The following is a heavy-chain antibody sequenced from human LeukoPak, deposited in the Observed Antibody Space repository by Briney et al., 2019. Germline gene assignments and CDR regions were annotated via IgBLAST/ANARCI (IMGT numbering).Heavy chain of an antibody. V-gene: IGHV4-59*11. J-gene: IGHJ5*02. CDR2: IYHSGST. D-gene: IGHD5-12*01. CDR3: ARDLGYDGFDWAP. CDR1: GGSISTHY. Sequence: PSETLSLTCTVSGGSISTHYWSWVRQPPGKGLEWIGHIYHSGSTNYNPSLKSRVTISIDTSKNQFSLKLTSVTAADTAVYYCARDLGYDGFDWAPWGQGTLVTVSS.